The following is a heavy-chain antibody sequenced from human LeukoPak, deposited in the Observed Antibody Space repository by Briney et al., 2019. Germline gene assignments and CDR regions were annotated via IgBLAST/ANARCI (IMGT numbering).Heavy chain of an antibody. V-gene: IGHV3-23*01. Sequence: GGSLMLFSAASGFTFSNYAMSWVRQSPGKGLEWVSSITVNSADTYYADSVKGRFTTSSDNSKNTLYLQMNSLRAEDTAIYYCAKDSGYGDYGGEYFPQCSEGTLVTVSS. CDR1: GFTFSNYA. CDR3: AKDSGYGDYGGEYFPQ. CDR2: ITVNSADT. D-gene: IGHD4-17*01. J-gene: IGHJ1*01.